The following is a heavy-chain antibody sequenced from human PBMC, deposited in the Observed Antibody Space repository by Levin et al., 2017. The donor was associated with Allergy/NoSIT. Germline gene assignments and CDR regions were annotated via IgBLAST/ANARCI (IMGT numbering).Heavy chain of an antibody. V-gene: IGHV3-23*01. CDR3: AKDDHISGENWFES. CDR2: VSGSGTPT. CDR1: GFTFSSYS. D-gene: IGHD6-25*01. J-gene: IGHJ5*01. Sequence: GGSLRLSCAASGFTFSSYSMSWVRQAPGKGLQWVSSVSGSGTPTYYADSVKGRFTISRDNSKNTLYLQMNSLRAEDTAIYYCAKDDHISGENWFESWGQGTLVTVSS.